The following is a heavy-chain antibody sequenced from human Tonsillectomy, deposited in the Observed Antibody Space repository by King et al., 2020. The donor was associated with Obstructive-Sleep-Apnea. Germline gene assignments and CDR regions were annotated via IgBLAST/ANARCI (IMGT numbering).Heavy chain of an antibody. CDR2: IESKTDGGTP. J-gene: IGHJ3*02. V-gene: IGHV3-15*04. Sequence: DVQLVESGGGLVEPGGSLRLSCAASGFNFTNAWMSWVRQAPGKGLEWVGRIESKTDGGTPDHAAPLKGRFSISRDDSKNMLYLQMNSLKTEDTAVYYCTTDTTLDSYYDILTDYPLDAFDIWGQGTMVTVSS. CDR3: TTDTTLDSYYDILTDYPLDAFDI. D-gene: IGHD3-9*01. CDR1: GFNFTNAW.